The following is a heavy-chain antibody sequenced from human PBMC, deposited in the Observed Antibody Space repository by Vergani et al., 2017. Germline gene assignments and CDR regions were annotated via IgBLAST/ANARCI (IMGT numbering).Heavy chain of an antibody. CDR1: GVSIKSRSYY. CDR2: IYDNGNT. J-gene: IGHJ6*02. CDR3: ARNRAIELAGRMHYYYAIDV. D-gene: IGHD5-24*01. V-gene: IGHV4-39*01. Sequence: QLQLQESGPGLVKPSETLSLTCAVSGVSIKSRSYYWGWIRQSPGKGLEWIGSIYDNGNTYYNPSLKSRVAISVDTSKNQVSLNLGSVTAADTVVYYCARNRAIELAGRMHYYYAIDVWGQGTTVTVSS.